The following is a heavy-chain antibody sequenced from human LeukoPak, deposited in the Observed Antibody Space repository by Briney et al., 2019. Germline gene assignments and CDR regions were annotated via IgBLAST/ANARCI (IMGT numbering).Heavy chain of an antibody. Sequence: SETLSLTCAVYGGSFSGYYWSWIRQPPGKGLEWIGEINHSGSTNYNPSLKSRVTISVDTSKNQFSLKLSSVTAADTAVYYCARGFRDCGGDCYSDFDYWGQGTLVTVSS. J-gene: IGHJ4*02. CDR3: ARGFRDCGGDCYSDFDY. CDR1: GGSFSGYY. V-gene: IGHV4-34*01. D-gene: IGHD2-21*02. CDR2: INHSGST.